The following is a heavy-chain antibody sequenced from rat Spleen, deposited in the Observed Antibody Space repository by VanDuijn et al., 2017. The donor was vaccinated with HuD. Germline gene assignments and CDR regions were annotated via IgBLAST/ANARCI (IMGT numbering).Heavy chain of an antibody. Sequence: QVRLKESGPGLVQPSQTLSLTCTVSGFSLISYAVNWIRQPPGKGLEWMGVIWSNGATDYNSAIKSRLIISRDTSKSQVFLKMNSLQTEDTAIYFCTSLLLTTEASYVMDAWGQGASVTVSS. V-gene: IGHV2-13*01. CDR2: IWSNGAT. CDR1: GFSLISYA. D-gene: IGHD1-11*01. CDR3: TSLLLTTEASYVMDA. J-gene: IGHJ4*01.